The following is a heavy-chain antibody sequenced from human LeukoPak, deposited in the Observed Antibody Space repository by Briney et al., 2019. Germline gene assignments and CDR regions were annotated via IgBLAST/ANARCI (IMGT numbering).Heavy chain of an antibody. CDR1: GYTFTSYY. J-gene: IGHJ5*02. CDR2: INPSGGST. CDR3: AREAGTTTSGARWFDP. D-gene: IGHD1-7*01. V-gene: IGHV1-46*01. Sequence: ASVKVSCKASGYTFTSYYMNWVRQAPGQGLEWMGIINPSGGSTSYAQKFQGRVTMTRDTSTSTVYMELSSLRSEDTAVYYCAREAGTTTSGARWFDPWGQGTLVTVSS.